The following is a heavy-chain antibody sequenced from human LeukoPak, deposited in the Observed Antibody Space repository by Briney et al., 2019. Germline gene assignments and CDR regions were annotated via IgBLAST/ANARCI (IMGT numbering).Heavy chain of an antibody. D-gene: IGHD2-2*02. CDR1: GFTFSSYG. Sequence: GGSLRLSCAASGFTFSSYGMHWVRQAPGKGLEWVAVIWYDGSKNSYADSVKGRFTISRDNSKNTLYLQMNSLRAEDTAVYYCARDALDIVVVPAAIWAPHHDAFDIWGQGTMVTVSS. CDR2: IWYDGSKN. J-gene: IGHJ3*02. CDR3: ARDALDIVVVPAAIWAPHHDAFDI. V-gene: IGHV3-33*01.